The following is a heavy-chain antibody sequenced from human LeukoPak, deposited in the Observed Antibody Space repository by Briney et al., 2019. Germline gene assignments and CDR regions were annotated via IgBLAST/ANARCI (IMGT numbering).Heavy chain of an antibody. D-gene: IGHD5-12*01. CDR1: GGSISSTSYY. Sequence: SETLSLTCTVSGGSISSTSYYWAWIRQPPGKGLEWIGSIYYSGSTYYNPSLKSRVTISVDTSKNQFSLKLSSVTAADTAVYYCASLLRDIGGSSAAEGYWGQGTLVTVSS. J-gene: IGHJ4*02. CDR2: IYYSGST. V-gene: IGHV4-39*01. CDR3: ASLLRDIGGSSAAEGY.